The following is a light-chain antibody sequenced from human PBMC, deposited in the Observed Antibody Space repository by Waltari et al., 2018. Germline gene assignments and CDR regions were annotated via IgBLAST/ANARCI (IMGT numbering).Light chain of an antibody. CDR1: SNDGGSNNY. J-gene: IGLJ2*01. V-gene: IGLV2-14*03. CDR3: SSYTSSSTLL. CDR2: DVS. Sequence: QSALTQPASVSGSPGPSITISRTGTSNDGGSNNYFCWYQQPPGKAPKPMIYDVSKRPSGIADRFSGSRSGNTASLTISGLQADDEADYYCSSYTSSSTLLFGGGTKVTVL.